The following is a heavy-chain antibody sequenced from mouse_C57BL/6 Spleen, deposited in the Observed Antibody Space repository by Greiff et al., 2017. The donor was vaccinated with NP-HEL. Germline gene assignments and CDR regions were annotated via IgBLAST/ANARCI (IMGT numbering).Heavy chain of an antibody. Sequence: VQLQQSGAELVRPGTSVKMSCKASGYTFTNYWIGWAKQRPGHGLEWIGDIYPGGGYTNYNEKFKGKATLTADKSSHTAYMQFSSLTSEDSAIYYGAREGSYGPGYCDVWGTGTTVTVSS. CDR3: AREGSYGPGYCDV. CDR1: GYTFTNYW. V-gene: IGHV1-63*01. CDR2: IYPGGGYT. D-gene: IGHD1-1*01. J-gene: IGHJ1*03.